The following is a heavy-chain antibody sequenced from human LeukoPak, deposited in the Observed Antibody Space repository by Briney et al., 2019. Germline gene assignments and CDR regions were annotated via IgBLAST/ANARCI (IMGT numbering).Heavy chain of an antibody. CDR2: IKQDGSEK. D-gene: IGHD5-24*01. Sequence: GGSLRLSCAASGFTFSSYWMSWVRQAPGKGLEWVANIKQDGSEKYYVDSVKGRFTISRDNAKNSLYLQMNSLRAEDTAVYYCARDPEMATTQLAKYYYYYYMDVWGKGTTVTVSS. CDR1: GFTFSSYW. V-gene: IGHV3-7*01. J-gene: IGHJ6*03. CDR3: ARDPEMATTQLAKYYYYYYMDV.